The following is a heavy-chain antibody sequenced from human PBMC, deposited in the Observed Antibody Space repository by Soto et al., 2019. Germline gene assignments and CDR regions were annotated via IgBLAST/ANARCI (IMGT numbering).Heavy chain of an antibody. Sequence: SETLSLTCTVSGGSISSYYWSWIRQPPGKGLEWIGRIYTSGSTNYNPSLKSRVTMSVDTSKNQFSLKLSSVTAADTAVYYCARDCRYSTYNWFDPWGQGTLVTVSS. CDR3: ARDCRYSTYNWFDP. D-gene: IGHD1-1*01. J-gene: IGHJ5*02. CDR1: GGSISSYY. V-gene: IGHV4-4*07. CDR2: IYTSGST.